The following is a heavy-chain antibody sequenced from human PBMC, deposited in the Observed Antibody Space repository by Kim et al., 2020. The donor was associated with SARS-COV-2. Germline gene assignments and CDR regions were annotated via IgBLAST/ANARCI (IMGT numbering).Heavy chain of an antibody. V-gene: IGHV3-73*01. J-gene: IGHJ4*02. Sequence: YGASGKGRYTISRDDSKNTAYLQRNSLETEDTAVYYCTRGDTSGWYGVDHWGQGTLVTVSS. D-gene: IGHD6-19*01. CDR3: TRGDTSGWYGVDH.